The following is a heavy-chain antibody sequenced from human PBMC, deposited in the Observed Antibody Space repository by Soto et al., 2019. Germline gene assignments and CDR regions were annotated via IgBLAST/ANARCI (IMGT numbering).Heavy chain of an antibody. Sequence: EVQMLESGGGLVQPGGSLRLSCAASGFTFSNYAMSWVRQAPGKGLEWVSGISGSGDSTNYADTMKGRFTISRDNSKITLYLQINSLRAEDTAVYYCAKGLVALGRDYYFDYWGQGTLVTVSS. D-gene: IGHD6-6*01. CDR2: ISGSGDST. CDR3: AKGLVALGRDYYFDY. J-gene: IGHJ4*02. V-gene: IGHV3-23*01. CDR1: GFTFSNYA.